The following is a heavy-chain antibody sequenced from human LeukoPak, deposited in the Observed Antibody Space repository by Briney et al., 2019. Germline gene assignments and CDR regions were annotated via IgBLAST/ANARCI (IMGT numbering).Heavy chain of an antibody. CDR1: GFTFSSYS. J-gene: IGHJ4*02. CDR2: ISSSSSYI. V-gene: IGHV3-21*01. Sequence: GGSLRLSCAASGFTFSSYSMNWVRQAPGKGLEWVSSISSSSSYIYYADSVKGRFTISRDNAKNSLYLQMNSLRAEDTAVYYCARDGWFGELLQTGGFLDYWGQGTLVTVSS. D-gene: IGHD3-10*01. CDR3: ARDGWFGELLQTGGFLDY.